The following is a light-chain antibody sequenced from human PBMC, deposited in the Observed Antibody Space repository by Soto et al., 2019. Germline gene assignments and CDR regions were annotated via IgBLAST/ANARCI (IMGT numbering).Light chain of an antibody. Sequence: QAVVTQEPSLTVSPGGTVTLTCASSSGAVTSSFYPNWFQQKPGQAPRALIYSTDKKHPWTPARFSGSLLGGKGALTLSGVQPEDEAEYCCLLYYGGAQVFGGGTKVTVL. CDR3: LLYYGGAQV. CDR1: SGAVTSSFY. V-gene: IGLV7-43*01. J-gene: IGLJ3*02. CDR2: STD.